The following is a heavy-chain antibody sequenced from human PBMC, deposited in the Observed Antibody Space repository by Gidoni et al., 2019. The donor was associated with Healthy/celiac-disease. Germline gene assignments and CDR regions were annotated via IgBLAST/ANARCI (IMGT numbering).Heavy chain of an antibody. CDR1: GFTLSSYA. Sequence: EVQLVESGGGLVQPGGSLSLSCSASGFTLSSYAMPWVRQAPGKGLEYVSAISSNGGSTYYADSVKGRFTISRDNSKNTLYLQMSSLRAEDTAVYYCVKDLLVGATTDSNYWGQGTLVTVSS. D-gene: IGHD1-26*01. CDR3: VKDLLVGATTDSNY. V-gene: IGHV3-64D*06. J-gene: IGHJ4*02. CDR2: ISSNGGST.